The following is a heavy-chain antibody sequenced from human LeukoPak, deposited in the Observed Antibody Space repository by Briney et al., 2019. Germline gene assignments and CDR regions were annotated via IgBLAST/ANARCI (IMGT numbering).Heavy chain of an antibody. J-gene: IGHJ4*02. CDR1: GFTFSSYA. Sequence: PGGSLRLSCAASGFTFSSYAMSWVRQAPGKGLEWVSAISGSGGSTYYADSVKGRFTISRDNSKNTLYLQMNSLRAEDTAVYYCANPRFGRGWYVLDYGGQGTLSTVSS. CDR2: ISGSGGST. V-gene: IGHV3-23*01. CDR3: ANPRFGRGWYVLDY. D-gene: IGHD6-19*01.